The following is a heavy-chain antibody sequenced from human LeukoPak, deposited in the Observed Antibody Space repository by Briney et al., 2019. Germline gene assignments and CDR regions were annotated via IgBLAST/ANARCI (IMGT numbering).Heavy chain of an antibody. J-gene: IGHJ4*02. CDR3: AREGEDPYFDY. V-gene: IGHV4-34*01. CDR1: GGSLSGYY. CDR2: INHSGST. Sequence: PSETLSLTCAVYGGSLSGYYWSWIRQPPGKGLEWIGEINHSGSTNYNPSLKSRVTISVDTSKNQFSLKLSSVTAADTAVYYCAREGEDPYFDYWGQGTLVTVSS.